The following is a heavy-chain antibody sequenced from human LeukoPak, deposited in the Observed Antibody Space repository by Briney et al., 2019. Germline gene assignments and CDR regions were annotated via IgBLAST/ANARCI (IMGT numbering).Heavy chain of an antibody. CDR1: GGSISSSSYY. Sequence: SETLSLTCTVSGGSISSSSYYWGWIRQPPGKGLEWIGSIYYSGSTYYSPSLKSRVTISVDTSKNQFSLKLSSVTAADTAVYYCARIREDDFWSGSFPMDVWGKGTTVTVSS. CDR2: IYYSGST. D-gene: IGHD3-3*01. J-gene: IGHJ6*03. V-gene: IGHV4-39*01. CDR3: ARIREDDFWSGSFPMDV.